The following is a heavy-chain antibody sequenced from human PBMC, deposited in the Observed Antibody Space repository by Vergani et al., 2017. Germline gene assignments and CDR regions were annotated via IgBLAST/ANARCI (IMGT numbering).Heavy chain of an antibody. J-gene: IGHJ4*02. CDR2: INPSGGST. CDR3: ATDIPDILTGYYGGYFDY. CDR1: GYTFTSYY. Sequence: QVQLVQSGAEVKKPGASVKVSCKASGYTFTSYYMHWVRQAPGQGLEWMGIINPSGGSTSYAQKFQGRVTMTRDTSTSTVYMELSSLRSEDTAVYYCATDIPDILTGYYGGYFDYWGQGTLVTVSS. D-gene: IGHD3-9*01. V-gene: IGHV1-46*01.